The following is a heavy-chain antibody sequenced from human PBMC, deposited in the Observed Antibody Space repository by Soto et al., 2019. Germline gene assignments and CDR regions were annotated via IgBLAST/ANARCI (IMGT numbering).Heavy chain of an antibody. V-gene: IGHV3-33*01. J-gene: IGHJ5*02. CDR2: IWYDGSNK. CDR1: GFTFISYG. D-gene: IGHD1-1*01. CDR3: ARGSFRLKLERLNWFDP. Sequence: GGSLTRSCAPSGFTFISYGIHSVLQAPGKGLEWVAVIWYDGSNKYYADSVKGRFTISRDNSKNTLYLQMNSLRAEDTAVYYCARGSFRLKLERLNWFDPWGQGTLVTVSS.